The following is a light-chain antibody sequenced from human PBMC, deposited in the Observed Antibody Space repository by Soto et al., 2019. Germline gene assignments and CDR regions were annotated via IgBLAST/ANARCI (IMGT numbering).Light chain of an antibody. CDR1: QSISSY. CDR2: AAS. CDR3: QQYNNWPAIT. V-gene: IGKV1-39*01. Sequence: DIQMTQSPSSLSASVGDRVTITCRASQSISSYLNWYQQKPGKAPKLLIYAASSLQSGVPSRFSGSGSGTEFTLTISSLQSEDFAVYYCQQYNNWPAITFGQGTRLEI. J-gene: IGKJ5*01.